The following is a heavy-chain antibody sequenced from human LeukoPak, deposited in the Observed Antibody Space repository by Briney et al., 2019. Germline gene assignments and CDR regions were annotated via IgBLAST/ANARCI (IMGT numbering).Heavy chain of an antibody. D-gene: IGHD3-9*01. J-gene: IGHJ4*02. CDR1: GGSISSSSYY. CDR3: ARVGLEDPDILTGYSTRYYFDY. CDR2: IYYSGST. V-gene: IGHV4-39*07. Sequence: PSETLSLTCTVSGGSISSSSYYWGWIRQPPGKGLEWIGSIYYSGSTNYNPSLKSRVTISVDTSKNQFSLKLSSVTAADTAVYYCARVGLEDPDILTGYSTRYYFDYWGQGTLVTVSS.